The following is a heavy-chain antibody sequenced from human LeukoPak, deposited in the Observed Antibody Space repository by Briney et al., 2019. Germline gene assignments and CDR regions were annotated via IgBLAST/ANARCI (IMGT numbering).Heavy chain of an antibody. V-gene: IGHV4-34*01. CDR2: INYSGST. J-gene: IGHJ6*03. Sequence: PSETLSLTCGVYGGSFSGYYWSWIRKPPGKGLEWIGEINYSGSTNYNPSLKSRVTISVDTSKKQFSLRLSSVTAADTAVYYCARGRTVRGVIKFYYYMDVWGKGTTVTVSS. CDR1: GGSFSGYY. D-gene: IGHD3-10*01. CDR3: ARGRTVRGVIKFYYYMDV.